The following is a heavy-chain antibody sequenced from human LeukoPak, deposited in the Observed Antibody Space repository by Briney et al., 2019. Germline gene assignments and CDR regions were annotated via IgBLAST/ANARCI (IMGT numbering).Heavy chain of an antibody. CDR2: IYYNGNT. Sequence: SETLSLTCTVSDASISTYYWSWIRQPPGKGLEWIGYIYYNGNTNYNPSLKSRLTLSMDTSKNQFSLNLTSVTAADTAVYYCAREGCNTTTCSSFFDIWGQGTMVTVSS. J-gene: IGHJ3*02. CDR1: DASISTYY. D-gene: IGHD2/OR15-2a*01. CDR3: AREGCNTTTCSSFFDI. V-gene: IGHV4-59*01.